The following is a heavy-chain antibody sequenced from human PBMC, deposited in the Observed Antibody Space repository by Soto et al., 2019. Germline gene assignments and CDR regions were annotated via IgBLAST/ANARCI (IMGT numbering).Heavy chain of an antibody. V-gene: IGHV1-8*01. CDR2: MNPNSGTT. CDR3: CSGDSYGYLYYGMDV. Sequence: ASVKVSCKASGYTFTSYDINWVRQATGQGLEWMGWMNPNSGTTGYAQKFQGRVTMTRNTSISTAYMELSSLRSEDTAVYYCCSGDSYGYLYYGMDVWGQGTTDTVSS. CDR1: GYTFTSYD. D-gene: IGHD5-18*01. J-gene: IGHJ6*02.